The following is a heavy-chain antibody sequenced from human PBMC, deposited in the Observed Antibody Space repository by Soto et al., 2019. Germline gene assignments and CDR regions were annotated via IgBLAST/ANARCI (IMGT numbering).Heavy chain of an antibody. CDR3: ARRPVRDIVVVVAATFDY. D-gene: IGHD2-15*01. J-gene: IGHJ4*02. V-gene: IGHV4-34*01. CDR2: INHSGST. Sequence: QVQLQQWGAGLLKPSETLSLTCAVYGGSFSGYYWSWIRQPPGKGLEWIGEINHSGSTNYNPSLKSRVTISVDTSKNKFSLKLRSVTAADTAVYYCARRPVRDIVVVVAATFDYWGQGTLVTVSS. CDR1: GGSFSGYY.